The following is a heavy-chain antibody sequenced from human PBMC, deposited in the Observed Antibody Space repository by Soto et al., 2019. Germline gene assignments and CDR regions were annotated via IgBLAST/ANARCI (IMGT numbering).Heavy chain of an antibody. Sequence: QVQLQESGPGLVKPSETLSLTCTVSGGSISSYYWSWIRQPPGKGLAWIGYIYYSGSTNYNPSLKSRFTISVDTSKTQFSLKLSSVTAADTAVYYCARVRWTVAGPGHFDYWGQGTLVTVSS. CDR3: ARVRWTVAGPGHFDY. CDR1: GGSISSYY. CDR2: IYYSGST. J-gene: IGHJ4*02. D-gene: IGHD6-19*01. V-gene: IGHV4-59*01.